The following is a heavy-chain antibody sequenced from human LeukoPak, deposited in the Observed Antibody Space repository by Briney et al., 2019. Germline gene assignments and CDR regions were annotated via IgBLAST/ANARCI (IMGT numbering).Heavy chain of an antibody. V-gene: IGHV4-34*01. CDR1: GGSFSGYY. J-gene: IGHJ4*02. CDR2: INHSGST. Sequence: SETLSLTCAVYGGSFSGYYWSWIRQPPGKGLEWIGDINHSGSTNYNPSLKSRVTISVDTSKNQFSLKLSSVTAADTAVYYCARGRGYSGYDTTDYWGQGTLVTVSS. D-gene: IGHD5-12*01. CDR3: ARGRGYSGYDTTDY.